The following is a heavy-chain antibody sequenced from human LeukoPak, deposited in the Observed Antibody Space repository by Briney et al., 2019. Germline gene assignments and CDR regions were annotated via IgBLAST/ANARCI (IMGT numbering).Heavy chain of an antibody. D-gene: IGHD2-15*01. V-gene: IGHV3-53*01. CDR3: ARGMRCSGGSCYWYYYYYMDV. CDR2: TYSNGRT. CDR1: GFTVSSNY. Sequence: PGGSLRLSCAASGFTVSSNYMSWVRQAPGKGLEWVSVTYSNGRTYYADSVKGRFTISRDNAKNSLYLQMNSLRAEDTAVYYCARGMRCSGGSCYWYYYYYMDVWGKGTTVTVSS. J-gene: IGHJ6*03.